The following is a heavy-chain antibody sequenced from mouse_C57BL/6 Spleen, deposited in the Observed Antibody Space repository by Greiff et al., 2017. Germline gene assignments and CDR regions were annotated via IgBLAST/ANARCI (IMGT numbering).Heavy chain of an antibody. D-gene: IGHD1-1*01. CDR2: IDPETGGT. Sequence: QVQLQQSGAELVRPGASVTLSCKASGYTFTDYEMHWVKQTPVHGLEWIGAIDPETGGTAYNQKFKGKAILTADKSSSTAYMELRSLTSEDSAVYYCTATVVATDAFAYWGQGTLVTVSA. V-gene: IGHV1-15*01. CDR3: TATVVATDAFAY. J-gene: IGHJ3*01. CDR1: GYTFTDYE.